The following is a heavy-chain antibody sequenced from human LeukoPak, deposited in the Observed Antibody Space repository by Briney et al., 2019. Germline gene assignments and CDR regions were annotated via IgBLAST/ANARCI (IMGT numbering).Heavy chain of an antibody. J-gene: IGHJ6*02. Sequence: PGGSLRLSCAASGCTFSSYSMNWVRQAPGKGLEWVSSISSSSSYIYYADSVKGRFTISRDNAKNSLYLQMNSLRAEDTAVYYCARDYYGSGSYYNVYYYYGMDVWGQGTTVTVSS. V-gene: IGHV3-21*01. CDR2: ISSSSSYI. CDR3: ARDYYGSGSYYNVYYYYGMDV. CDR1: GCTFSSYS. D-gene: IGHD3-10*01.